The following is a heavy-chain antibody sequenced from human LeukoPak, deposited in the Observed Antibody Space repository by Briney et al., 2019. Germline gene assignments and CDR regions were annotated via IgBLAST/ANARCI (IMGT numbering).Heavy chain of an antibody. J-gene: IGHJ4*02. Sequence: AGSLRLSCAASGFTFTTYDMTWVRQAPGQGLEWVSGISGSGRTTNYADSVKGRFTISRDNSKNTLFLQMNILRAEDTAVYYCAKDRDCSSTSCYVPFDSWGQGTLVTVSS. V-gene: IGHV3-23*01. CDR2: ISGSGRTT. D-gene: IGHD2-2*01. CDR3: AKDRDCSSTSCYVPFDS. CDR1: GFTFTTYD.